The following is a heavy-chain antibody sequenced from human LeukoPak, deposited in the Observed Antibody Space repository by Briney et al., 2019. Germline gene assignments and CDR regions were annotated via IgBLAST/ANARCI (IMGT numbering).Heavy chain of an antibody. Sequence: PETLSLTCAVSGYSISSGYYWGWIRQPPGKGLEWIGSIYHSGSTYYNPSLKSRVTISVDTSKNQFSLKLSSVTAADTAVYYCARDGATLYYYGSGSYYKDYYYYGMDVWGKGTTVTVSS. V-gene: IGHV4-38-2*02. J-gene: IGHJ6*04. CDR3: ARDGATLYYYGSGSYYKDYYYYGMDV. CDR2: IYHSGST. D-gene: IGHD3-10*01. CDR1: GYSISSGYY.